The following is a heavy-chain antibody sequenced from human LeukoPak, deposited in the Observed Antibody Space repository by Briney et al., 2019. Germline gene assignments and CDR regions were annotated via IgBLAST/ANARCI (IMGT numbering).Heavy chain of an antibody. V-gene: IGHV1-69*04. CDR3: ARDDYYDAFDI. Sequence: SVRVSCKASGGTLSCYAISWVRQAPGQGLEWMGRIIPILGIANYAQKSQGRVTITADKSTSTAYMELSSLRSEDTAVYYCARDDYYDAFDIWGQGTMVTVSS. J-gene: IGHJ3*02. CDR1: GGTLSCYA. D-gene: IGHD3-10*01. CDR2: IIPILGIA.